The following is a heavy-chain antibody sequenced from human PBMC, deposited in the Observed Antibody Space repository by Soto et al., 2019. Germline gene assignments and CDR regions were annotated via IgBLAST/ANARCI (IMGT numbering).Heavy chain of an antibody. Sequence: GGSLRLSCTASGFTFGDYAISWFRQAPGKGLEWVSFIRSKAYGGTTEYAASVKGRFTISRDDSQSIAYLQMNSLKTEDTAVYYCTRDSLAAAGPTPYWGQGTLVTVSS. V-gene: IGHV3-49*03. J-gene: IGHJ4*02. CDR3: TRDSLAAAGPTPY. D-gene: IGHD6-13*01. CDR1: GFTFGDYA. CDR2: IRSKAYGGTT.